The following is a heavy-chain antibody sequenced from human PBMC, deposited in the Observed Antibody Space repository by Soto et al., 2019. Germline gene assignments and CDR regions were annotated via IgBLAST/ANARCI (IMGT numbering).Heavy chain of an antibody. D-gene: IGHD2-2*01. CDR2: IRSKANSYAT. Sequence: PGGSLRLSCEASGFTFSGSAMHWVRQASGKGLEWVGRIRSKANSYATSYAASVKGRFTIFRDDSKNTAYLQMNSLKTEDTAVYYCTRPTILSGTTCYEFDYWGQGTQVTVSS. J-gene: IGHJ4*02. CDR1: GFTFSGSA. CDR3: TRPTILSGTTCYEFDY. V-gene: IGHV3-73*01.